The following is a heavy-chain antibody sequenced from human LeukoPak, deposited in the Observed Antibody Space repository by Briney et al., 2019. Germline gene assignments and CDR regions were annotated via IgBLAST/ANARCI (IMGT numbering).Heavy chain of an antibody. CDR1: GGSISSGDYY. CDR3: ARSVYGQSSGSGY. J-gene: IGHJ4*02. Sequence: SETLSLTCTVSGGSISSGDYYWSWIRQPPGKGLEWIGYIYYSGSTYYNPSLKSRVTISVDTSKNQFSLKLSSVTAADTAVYYCARSVYGQSSGSGYWGQGTLVTVSS. V-gene: IGHV4-30-4*01. CDR2: IYYSGST. D-gene: IGHD6-25*01.